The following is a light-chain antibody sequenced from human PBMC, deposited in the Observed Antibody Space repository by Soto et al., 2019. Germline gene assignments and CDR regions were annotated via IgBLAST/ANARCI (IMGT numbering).Light chain of an antibody. Sequence: QSVLTQPASVSGSPGQSITISCTGTSSDVGGYNYVSWYQQHPGKAPKVMIYEVSNRPSGVSNRFSGSKSGNTASLTISGLQAEDEADYYCSSYTSGSTPYVFGTGTKLTVL. CDR3: SSYTSGSTPYV. V-gene: IGLV2-14*01. J-gene: IGLJ1*01. CDR1: SSDVGGYNY. CDR2: EVS.